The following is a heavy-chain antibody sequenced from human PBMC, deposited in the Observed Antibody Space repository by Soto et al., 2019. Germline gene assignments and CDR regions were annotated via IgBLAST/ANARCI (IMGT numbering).Heavy chain of an antibody. D-gene: IGHD3-22*01. Sequence: PSETLSLTCTVPGGSISSYYWSWIRQPPGKGLEWIGYIYYSGSTNYNPSLKSRVTISVDTSKNQFSLKLSSVTAADTAVYYCARRSGYYDSSGYPYYYYGMDVWGQGTTVTVSS. CDR1: GGSISSYY. CDR2: IYYSGST. J-gene: IGHJ6*02. CDR3: ARRSGYYDSSGYPYYYYGMDV. V-gene: IGHV4-59*08.